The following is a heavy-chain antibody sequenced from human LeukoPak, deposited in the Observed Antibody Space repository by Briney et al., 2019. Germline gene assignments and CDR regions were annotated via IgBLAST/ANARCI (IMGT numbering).Heavy chain of an antibody. V-gene: IGHV4-59*12. J-gene: IGHJ4*02. CDR3: ARLRITMVRGVDRGVYFDY. Sequence: SETLSLTCTVSGGSISSYYWSWIRQPPGKGLEWIGYIYYSGSTNYNPSLKSRVTISVDTSKNQFSLKLSSVTAADTAVYYCARLRITMVRGVDRGVYFDYWGQGTLVTVSS. CDR2: IYYSGST. D-gene: IGHD3-10*01. CDR1: GGSISSYY.